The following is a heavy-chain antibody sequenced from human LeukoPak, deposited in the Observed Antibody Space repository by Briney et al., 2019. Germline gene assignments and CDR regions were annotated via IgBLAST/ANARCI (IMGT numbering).Heavy chain of an antibody. J-gene: IGHJ5*02. V-gene: IGHV1-18*01. CDR1: GYTFTSYG. Sequence: GASVKVSCKASGYTFTSYGISWVRQAPGQGLEWMGWISAYNGNTNYAQKLQGRVTMTTDTSTSTAYMELRSLRSDDTAAYYCARDWGGSSDYRVWFDPWGQGTLVTVSS. CDR3: ARDWGGSSDYRVWFDP. D-gene: IGHD2-15*01. CDR2: ISAYNGNT.